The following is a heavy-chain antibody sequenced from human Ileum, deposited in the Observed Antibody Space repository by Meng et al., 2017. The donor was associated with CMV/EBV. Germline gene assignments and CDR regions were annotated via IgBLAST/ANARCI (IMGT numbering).Heavy chain of an antibody. CDR1: GDSISRNNY. J-gene: IGHJ4*02. CDR3: ARSPGYWSLDY. D-gene: IGHD2-15*01. CDR2: ISHSGIT. Sequence: TCAVSGDSISRNNYWSWLRQPPGKGLEWTGEISHSGITKYTPSLKSRVTISVDETNNYFSLKLISVTAADTGVYFCARSPGYWSLDYWGQGTLVTVSS. V-gene: IGHV4-4*01.